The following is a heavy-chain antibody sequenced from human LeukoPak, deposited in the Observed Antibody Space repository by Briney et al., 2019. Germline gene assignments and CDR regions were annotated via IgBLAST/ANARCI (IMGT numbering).Heavy chain of an antibody. CDR3: ARDRVPYSSGWYGIDY. J-gene: IGHJ4*02. D-gene: IGHD6-19*01. CDR2: IIPILGIA. Sequence: SVKVSCKASGYTFTSYAISWVRQAPGQGLEWMGRIIPILGIANYAQKFQGRVTITADKSTSTAYMELSSLRSEDTAVYYCARDRVPYSSGWYGIDYWGQGTLVTVSS. CDR1: GYTFTSYA. V-gene: IGHV1-69*04.